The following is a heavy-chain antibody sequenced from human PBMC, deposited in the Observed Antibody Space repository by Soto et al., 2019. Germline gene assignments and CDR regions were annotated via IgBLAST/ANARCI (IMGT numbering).Heavy chain of an antibody. CDR2: ISSNGENT. J-gene: IGHJ4*02. V-gene: IGHV3-23*01. D-gene: IGHD6-13*01. CDR1: GFTSDYHA. CDR3: VSWVSAHFDS. Sequence: LRLSCAASGFTSDYHAMNWVRQATGKGLAWVSTISSNGENTHYADSVKGRFIISSDNSSNTVDLQMNSLRVEDTAGYYCVSWVSAHFDSWGQGTLVTVSS.